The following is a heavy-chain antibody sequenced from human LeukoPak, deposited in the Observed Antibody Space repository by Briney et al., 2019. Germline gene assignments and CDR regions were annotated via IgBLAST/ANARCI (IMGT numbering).Heavy chain of an antibody. CDR1: GFTFDDYA. CDR3: AKEGGTAQVDGGPMD. Sequence: GGSLRLSCAASGFTFDDYAMHWVRQAPGKGLEWVSLISWDGGSTYYADSVKGRFTISRDNSKNSLYLQMNSLRAEDTALYYCAKEGGTAQVDGGPMDWGQGTLVTVSS. D-gene: IGHD2-15*01. V-gene: IGHV3-43D*03. CDR2: ISWDGGST. J-gene: IGHJ4*02.